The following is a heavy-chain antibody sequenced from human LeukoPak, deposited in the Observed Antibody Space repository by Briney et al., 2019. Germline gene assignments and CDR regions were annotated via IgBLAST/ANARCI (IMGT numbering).Heavy chain of an antibody. Sequence: PSETLSLTCTVSGGSISSYYWSWIRQPAGKGLEWIGRIYTSGSTNYNPSLKSRVTMSVDTSKNQFSLKLSSVTAADTAVYYCARDQVGAAAGAASAFDIWGQGTMVTVSS. J-gene: IGHJ3*02. CDR1: GGSISSYY. CDR2: IYTSGST. CDR3: ARDQVGAAAGAASAFDI. V-gene: IGHV4-4*07. D-gene: IGHD6-13*01.